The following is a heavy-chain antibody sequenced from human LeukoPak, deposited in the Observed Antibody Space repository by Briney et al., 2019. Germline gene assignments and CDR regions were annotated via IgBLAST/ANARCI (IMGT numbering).Heavy chain of an antibody. V-gene: IGHV1-46*01. CDR3: ARDQEGFVY. CDR1: GYSFTNNY. CDR2: IYPRDGST. Sequence: ASVKVSCKASGYSFTNNYIHWVRQAPGQGREWMGMIYPRDGSTSYAQRFQDRVTVTRDTSTSTVHMELSGLRAEDTALYYCARDQEGFVYWGQGTLVTVAS. J-gene: IGHJ4*02.